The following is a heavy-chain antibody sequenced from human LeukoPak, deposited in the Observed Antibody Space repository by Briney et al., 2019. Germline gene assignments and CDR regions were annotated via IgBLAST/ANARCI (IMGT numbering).Heavy chain of an antibody. CDR2: IYYSGST. D-gene: IGHD6-19*01. V-gene: IGHV4-39*07. CDR3: ARVGSKGVPYSSGWYRDY. Sequence: SETLSLTCTVSGGSISSSSYYWGWIRQPPGKGLEWIGSIYYSGSTYYNPSLKSRVTISVDTSKNQFSLKLSSVTAADTAVYYCARVGSKGVPYSSGWYRDYWGQGTLVTVSS. CDR1: GGSISSSSYY. J-gene: IGHJ4*02.